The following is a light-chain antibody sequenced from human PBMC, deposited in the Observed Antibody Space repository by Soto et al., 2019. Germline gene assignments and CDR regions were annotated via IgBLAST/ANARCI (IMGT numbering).Light chain of an antibody. CDR2: DVS. CDR3: SSYTSSSTVV. J-gene: IGLJ2*01. CDR1: SSDVGGYNY. Sequence: QSVLTQPASVSGSPGQSITISCTGTSSDVGGYNYVSWYQQHPGKAPKLMIYDVSNRPSGDSNRFSGSKSGNTASLTISGLQAEDEADYYCSSYTSSSTVVFGGGTQLTVL. V-gene: IGLV2-14*01.